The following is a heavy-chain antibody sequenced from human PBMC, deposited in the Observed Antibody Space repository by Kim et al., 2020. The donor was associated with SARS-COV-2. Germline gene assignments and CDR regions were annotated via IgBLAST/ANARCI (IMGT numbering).Heavy chain of an antibody. J-gene: IGHJ4*02. V-gene: IGHV1-69*13. CDR3: ASRGDTAMVIFDY. D-gene: IGHD5-18*01. CDR2: IIPIFGTA. CDR1: GGTFSSYA. Sequence: SVKVSCKASGGTFSSYAISWVRQAPGQGLEWMGGIIPIFGTANYAQKFQGRVTITADESTSTAYMELSSLRSEDTAVYYCASRGDTAMVIFDYWGQGTLVTVSS.